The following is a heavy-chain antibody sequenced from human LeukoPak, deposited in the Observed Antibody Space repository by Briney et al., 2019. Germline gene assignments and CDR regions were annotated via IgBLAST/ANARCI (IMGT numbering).Heavy chain of an antibody. D-gene: IGHD4-17*01. CDR2: MYYRGNT. J-gene: IGHJ5*02. V-gene: IGHV4-39*07. CDR1: GGSISTITYY. Sequence: SETLSLTCTVSGGSISTITYYWGWIRQAPGKGLEWVGHMYYRGNTFYNPSLKSRVTISVDTSKNQFSLKLRSVTAADTAVYYCAREGGWTTVTDTNWFDPWGQGTLVTVSS. CDR3: AREGGWTTVTDTNWFDP.